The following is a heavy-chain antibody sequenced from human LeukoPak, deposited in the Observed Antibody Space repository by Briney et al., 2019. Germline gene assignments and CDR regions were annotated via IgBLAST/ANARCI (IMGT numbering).Heavy chain of an antibody. CDR3: ARGPHDERLWFGESQFDY. Sequence: SETLSLTCTVSGGSISSSSYYWGWIRQPPGKGLEWIGSIYYSGSTYYNPSLKSRVTISVDTSKNQFSLKLSSVTAADTAVYYCARGPHDERLWFGESQFDYWGQGTLVTVSS. CDR1: GGSISSSSYY. J-gene: IGHJ4*02. V-gene: IGHV4-39*07. CDR2: IYYSGST. D-gene: IGHD3-10*01.